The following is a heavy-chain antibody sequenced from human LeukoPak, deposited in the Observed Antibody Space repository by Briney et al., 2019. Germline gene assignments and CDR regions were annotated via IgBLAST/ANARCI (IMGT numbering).Heavy chain of an antibody. Sequence: SETLSLTCTVSGGSISSYYWSWIRQPPGKGLEWLGYIYYSGSTNYNPSLKSRVTISVDTSKNQFSLKLSSVTAADTAVYYCARHEYGDWPFDYWGQGTLVTVSS. J-gene: IGHJ4*02. CDR2: IYYSGST. CDR1: GGSISSYY. D-gene: IGHD4-17*01. V-gene: IGHV4-59*08. CDR3: ARHEYGDWPFDY.